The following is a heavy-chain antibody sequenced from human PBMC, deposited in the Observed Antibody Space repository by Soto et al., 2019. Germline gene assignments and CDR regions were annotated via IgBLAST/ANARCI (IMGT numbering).Heavy chain of an antibody. V-gene: IGHV3-30*03. D-gene: IGHD1-7*01. CDR3: ATDHQTYNCDYLFDS. CDR2: ISNGGNKE. Sequence: GGSLRLSCEASGFPFSINDMHWVRQAAGRWLAWVSVISNGGNKEDYAYSVKGPFTLSRDNSNNMVYLQSDSQRVYDPVVYYRATDHQTYNCDYLFDSWGRGTLVTVSS. CDR1: GFPFSIND. J-gene: IGHJ4*02.